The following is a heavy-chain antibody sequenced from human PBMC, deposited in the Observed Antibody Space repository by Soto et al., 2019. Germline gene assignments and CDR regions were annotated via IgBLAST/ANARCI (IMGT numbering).Heavy chain of an antibody. J-gene: IGHJ4*02. CDR1: GGTFSSYA. V-gene: IGHV1-69*13. D-gene: IGHD3-22*01. CDR2: IIPIFGTA. CDR3: ANPTPYYDSSGYYYS. Sequence: GASVKVSCKASGGTFSSYAISWVRQAPGQGLEWMGGIIPIFGTANYAQKFQGRVTITADESTSTAYMELSSLRSEDTAVYYCANPTPYYDSSGYYYSWGQGTLVTV.